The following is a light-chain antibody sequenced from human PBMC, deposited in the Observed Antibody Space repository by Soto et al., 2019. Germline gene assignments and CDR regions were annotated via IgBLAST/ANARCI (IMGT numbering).Light chain of an antibody. CDR3: QSYDSSVSKVV. V-gene: IGLV1-40*01. CDR2: GNN. J-gene: IGLJ2*01. CDR1: SSNIGAGYD. Sequence: QSVLTQPPSVSGAPGQRVTISCTGSSSNIGAGYDVHWYQQLPGTAPKLLIYGNNNRPSGVPDRFSGSKSGTSASLAITRLQAEDEADYYCQSYDSSVSKVVFGGGTQLTVL.